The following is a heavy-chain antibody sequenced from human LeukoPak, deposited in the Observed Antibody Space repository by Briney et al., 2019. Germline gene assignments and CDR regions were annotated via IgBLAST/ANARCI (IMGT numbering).Heavy chain of an antibody. D-gene: IGHD3-22*01. CDR1: GVTLSNYA. CDR2: IYSGGST. CDR3: ARLYDSSGYYPDAFDI. V-gene: IGHV3-53*01. Sequence: PGGSLRLSCVASGVTLSNYAMSWARQAPGKGLEWVSVIYSGGSTYYADSVKGRFTISRDNSKNTLYLQMNSLRAEDTAVYYCARLYDSSGYYPDAFDIWGQGTMVTVSS. J-gene: IGHJ3*02.